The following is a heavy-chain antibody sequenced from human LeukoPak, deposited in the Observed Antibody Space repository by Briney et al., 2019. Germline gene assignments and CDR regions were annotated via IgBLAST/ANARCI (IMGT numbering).Heavy chain of an antibody. V-gene: IGHV3-30*04. CDR1: GFTFSSYA. J-gene: IGHJ4*02. CDR2: ISYDGSNK. CDR3: ARAGYYDSSGYPTFDY. D-gene: IGHD3-22*01. Sequence: GRSLTLSCAASGFTFSSYAMHWVRQAPGKGLEWVAVISYDGSNKYYADSVKGRFTISRDNSKNTLYLQMNSLRAEDTAVYYCARAGYYDSSGYPTFDYWGQGTLVTVSS.